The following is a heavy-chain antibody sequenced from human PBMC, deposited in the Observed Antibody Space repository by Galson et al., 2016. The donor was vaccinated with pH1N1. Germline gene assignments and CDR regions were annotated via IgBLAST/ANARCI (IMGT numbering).Heavy chain of an antibody. V-gene: IGHV1-18*01. CDR1: GYTFTSYG. J-gene: IGHJ3*01. Sequence: SVKVSCKASGYTFTSYGISWVRQAPGQGLEFMGWVSTSNGNTHFAQKFQDRVTITAHDMELRGLRSEDTAIYYCATFSSSSSWRSLDVWGQGTTVTVSS. D-gene: IGHD6-6*01. CDR2: VSTSNGNT. CDR3: ATFSSSSSWRSLDV.